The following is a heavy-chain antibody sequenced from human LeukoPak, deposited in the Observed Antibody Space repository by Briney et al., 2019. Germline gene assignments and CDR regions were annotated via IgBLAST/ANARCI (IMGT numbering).Heavy chain of an antibody. V-gene: IGHV4-59*08. CDR1: GGSISSYY. D-gene: IGHD4-23*01. CDR2: IYYSGST. J-gene: IGHJ4*02. Sequence: SETLSLTCTVSGGSISSYYWSWIRQPPGKGLEWIGNIYYSGSTNYNSSLKSRVTISVVTSKNQFSLTLSSVTAADTAVYYCARRSYGGNSAYFDYWGQGTLVTVSS. CDR3: ARRSYGGNSAYFDY.